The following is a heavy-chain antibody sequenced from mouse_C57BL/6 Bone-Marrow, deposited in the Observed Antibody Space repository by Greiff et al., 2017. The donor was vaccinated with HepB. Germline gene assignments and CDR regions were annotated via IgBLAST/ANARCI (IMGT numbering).Heavy chain of an antibody. D-gene: IGHD3-3*01. V-gene: IGHV1-42*01. CDR1: GYSFTGYY. CDR2: INPSTGGT. Sequence: DVKLQESGPELVKPGASVKISCKASGYSFTGYYMNWVKQSPEKSLEWIGEINPSTGGTTYNQKFKAKATLTVDKSSSTAYMQLKSLTSEDSAVYYCARGTVYYAMDYWGQGTSVTVSS. J-gene: IGHJ4*01. CDR3: ARGTVYYAMDY.